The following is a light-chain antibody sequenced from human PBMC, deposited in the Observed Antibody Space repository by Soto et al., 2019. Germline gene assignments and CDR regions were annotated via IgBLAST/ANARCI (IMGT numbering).Light chain of an antibody. CDR3: QQYGDLPLS. Sequence: EIVLTQSPGTLSLSPGERVTLSCRASQSLPTKALAWYQQRPGQTPRLLIYGASTRDTAIPDRFNGSGSGTDFTLTISRVQPEDFVVYYCQQYGDLPLSFGPGTKVDIK. V-gene: IGKV3-20*01. CDR2: GAS. CDR1: QSLPTKA. J-gene: IGKJ3*01.